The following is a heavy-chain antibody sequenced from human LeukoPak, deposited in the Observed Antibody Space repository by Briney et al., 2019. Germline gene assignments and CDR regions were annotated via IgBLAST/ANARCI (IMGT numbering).Heavy chain of an antibody. Sequence: PGGSLRLSCAASGFTFRSYAMIWVRQAPGKGLAWVSHINRDAGLTNYADSVKGRFTISRDNARNTVYLQMSSLRVEDTAIYFCAREEHRLAEAGTSAFDLGGQGTLVTVSP. V-gene: IGHV3-74*01. CDR3: AREEHRLAEAGTSAFDL. J-gene: IGHJ3*01. CDR1: GFTFRSYA. D-gene: IGHD6-13*01. CDR2: INRDAGLT.